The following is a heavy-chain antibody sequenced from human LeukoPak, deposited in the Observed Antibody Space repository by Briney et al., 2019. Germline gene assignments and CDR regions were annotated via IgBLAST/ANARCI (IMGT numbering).Heavy chain of an antibody. Sequence: GGSLRLSCAASGFTFSNAWMSWVRQAPGKGLEWVGRIKSKTDGGTTDYAAPVKGRFTISRDDSKNTLYLQMNSLKTEDTAVYYCTTDSSSWRNFDYWGKGIPVTVSS. V-gene: IGHV3-15*01. J-gene: IGHJ4*02. CDR1: GFTFSNAW. CDR3: TTDSSSWRNFDY. D-gene: IGHD6-13*01. CDR2: IKSKTDGGTT.